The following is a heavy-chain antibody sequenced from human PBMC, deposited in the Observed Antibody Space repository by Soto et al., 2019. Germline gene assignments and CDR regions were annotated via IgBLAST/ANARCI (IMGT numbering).Heavy chain of an antibody. CDR2: INHSGST. Sequence: QVQLQQWGAGLLKPSETLSLTCAVYGGSFSGYYWSWIRQPPGKGLEWIGEINHSGSTNYNPSLKRRFTLSVSTSKNHFSLKLSSVTAADTAVYSCATCGSSGYYGSWSYSWFDPWGQGTLVTVSS. J-gene: IGHJ5*02. CDR3: ATCGSSGYYGSWSYSWFDP. D-gene: IGHD3-10*01. V-gene: IGHV4-34*01. CDR1: GGSFSGYY.